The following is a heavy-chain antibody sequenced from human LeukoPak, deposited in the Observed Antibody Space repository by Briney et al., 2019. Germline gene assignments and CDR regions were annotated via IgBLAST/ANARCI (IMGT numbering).Heavy chain of an antibody. D-gene: IGHD1-26*01. CDR1: GYTFSRYW. V-gene: IGHV3-74*01. Sequence: GASVKVSCKASGYTFSRYWIHWVRQAPGKGLVWVSRINSDGSDTVYADSVRGRFTISRDNAKNTLYLQMNSLRADDTAVYYCLSAVGPSEYWGQGTLVTVSS. CDR2: INSDGSDT. CDR3: LSAVGPSEY. J-gene: IGHJ4*02.